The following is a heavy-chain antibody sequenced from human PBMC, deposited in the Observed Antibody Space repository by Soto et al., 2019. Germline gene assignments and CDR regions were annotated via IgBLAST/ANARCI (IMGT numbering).Heavy chain of an antibody. CDR3: AKDSYGESANFDY. V-gene: IGHV3-30*18. CDR1: GFTFSSYG. J-gene: IGHJ4*02. Sequence: QVQLVESGGGVVQPGRSLRLSCAASGFTFSSYGMHWVRQAPGKGLEWVAVISYDGSNKYYADSVKGRFTSSRDNSKNTLYLQMTSLRADDTAVYYCAKDSYGESANFDYWGQGTLVTVSS. CDR2: ISYDGSNK. D-gene: IGHD3-10*01.